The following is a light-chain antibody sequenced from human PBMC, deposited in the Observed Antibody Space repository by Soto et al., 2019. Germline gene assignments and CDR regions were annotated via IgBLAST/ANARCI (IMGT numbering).Light chain of an antibody. CDR2: GAS. V-gene: IGKV3-20*01. CDR3: QQYRSSPPT. J-gene: IGKJ2*01. Sequence: EIVLTQSPGTLSLSPGERATLSCRASQSVSSSDLAWYQQKPGQAPRLLIYGASSRATGIPDRFSGSGSGTDFTLTISRLEPEDFAVHYCQQYRSSPPTFGQGTKLEIK. CDR1: QSVSSSD.